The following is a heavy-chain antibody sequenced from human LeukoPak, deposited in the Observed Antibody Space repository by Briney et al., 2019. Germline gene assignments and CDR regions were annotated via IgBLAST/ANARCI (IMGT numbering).Heavy chain of an antibody. CDR2: ISGSGGST. CDR1: GFTFSSYG. CDR3: AKDRLGVTTFEYAFDI. V-gene: IGHV3-23*01. D-gene: IGHD4-17*01. Sequence: PGGTLRLSCAASGFTFSSYGMSWVRQAPGKGLEWVSAISGSGGSTYYADSVKGRFTISRDNSKNTLYLQMNSLRAEDTAVYYCAKDRLGVTTFEYAFDIWGQGTMVTVSS. J-gene: IGHJ3*02.